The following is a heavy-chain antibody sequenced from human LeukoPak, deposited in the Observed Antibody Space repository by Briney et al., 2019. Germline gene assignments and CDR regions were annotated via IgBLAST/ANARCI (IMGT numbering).Heavy chain of an antibody. D-gene: IGHD3-10*01. J-gene: IGHJ4*02. CDR1: GGSFSGYY. CDR2: INHSGST. CDR3: ARVNTYYYGSGMTFYFDY. V-gene: IGHV4-34*01. Sequence: TSETLSLTCAVYGGSFSGYYWSWIRQPPGKGLEWIGEINHSGSTNYNPSLKSRVTISVDTSKNQFSLKLSSVTAADTAVYYCARVNTYYYGSGMTFYFDYWGQGTLVTVSS.